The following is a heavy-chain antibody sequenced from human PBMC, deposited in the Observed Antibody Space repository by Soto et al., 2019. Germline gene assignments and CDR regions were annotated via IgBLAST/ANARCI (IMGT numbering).Heavy chain of an antibody. CDR2: IYYSGST. Sequence: PSETLSLTCTFSVGSISTYYWSCIRHPPGKGLEWIGYIYYSGSTSYNPSLKSRVTISVDTSKNQFSLKLRSVTAADTAVYYCASDRSRGWDKRYGMEVWGQGTTGTVSS. J-gene: IGHJ6*01. D-gene: IGHD6-19*01. V-gene: IGHV4-59*01. CDR1: VGSISTYY. CDR3: ASDRSRGWDKRYGMEV.